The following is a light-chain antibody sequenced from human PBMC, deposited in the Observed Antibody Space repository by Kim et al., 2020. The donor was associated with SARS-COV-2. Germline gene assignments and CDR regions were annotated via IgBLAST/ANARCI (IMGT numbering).Light chain of an antibody. V-gene: IGLV2-14*03. J-gene: IGLJ3*02. CDR2: DVS. CDR3: SSYTSNTTLV. Sequence: QSALTQPASVSGSPGRSFTISCTGTSSDVGGYNYVSWYQQHPDKAPKLMIYDVSNRPSGVSNRFSGSKSGNTASLTISGLQAEDEADYYCSSYTSNTTLVFGGGTQLTVL. CDR1: SSDVGGYNY.